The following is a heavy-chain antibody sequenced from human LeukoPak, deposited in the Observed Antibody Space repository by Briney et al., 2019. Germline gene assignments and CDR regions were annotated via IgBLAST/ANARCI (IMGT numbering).Heavy chain of an antibody. CDR1: GFTVTSNY. D-gene: IGHD4-17*01. CDR3: ASSTVTLHSYYYAMDV. CDR2: IYSGSTT. V-gene: IGHV3-66*01. J-gene: IGHJ6*02. Sequence: TGGSLRLSCAASGFTVTSNYMSWVRQAPGKGLEWVSVIYSGSTTYYADSVKGRFTLSRDNSKKTLYLQMNSLRAEDTAVYYCASSTVTLHSYYYAMDVWGQGTTVTVSS.